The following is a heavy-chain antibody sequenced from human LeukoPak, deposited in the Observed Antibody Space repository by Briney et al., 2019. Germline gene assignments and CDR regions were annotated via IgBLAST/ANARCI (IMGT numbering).Heavy chain of an antibody. D-gene: IGHD3-10*01. CDR3: ARGVITMVRGVICGWFDP. Sequence: ASVKVSCKASGYTFTGYYMHWVRQAPGQGLEWMGWINPNSGGTNYAQKFQGRVTMTRDTSISTAYMELSRLRSDDTAVYYCARGVITMVRGVICGWFDPWGQGTLVTVSS. V-gene: IGHV1-2*02. CDR1: GYTFTGYY. J-gene: IGHJ5*02. CDR2: INPNSGGT.